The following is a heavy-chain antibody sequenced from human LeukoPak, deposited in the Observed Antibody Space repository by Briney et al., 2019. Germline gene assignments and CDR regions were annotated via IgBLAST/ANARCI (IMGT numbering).Heavy chain of an antibody. J-gene: IGHJ6*02. D-gene: IGHD5-18*01. CDR3: AKDRAVDTAMVLYYYYGMDV. Sequence: GGSLRLSCAASGFTFSSYGMHWVRQAPGKGLEWVAVISYDGSNKYYADSVKGRFTISRDNSKNTLYLQMNSLRAEDTAVYYCAKDRAVDTAMVLYYYYGMDVWGQGTTVTVSS. CDR2: ISYDGSNK. CDR1: GFTFSSYG. V-gene: IGHV3-30*18.